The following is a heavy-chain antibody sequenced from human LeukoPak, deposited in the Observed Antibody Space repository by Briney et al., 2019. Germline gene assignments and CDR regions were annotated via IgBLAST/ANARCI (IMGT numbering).Heavy chain of an antibody. Sequence: PSETLSLTCTVYGGSFSGYYWSWIRQPPGRGLEWIGEINHSGSINYNPSLKSRVTISVDTSKNQFSLKLSSVTAADTAVYYCARARSGKWGFDYWGQGTLVTVSS. J-gene: IGHJ4*02. D-gene: IGHD1-26*01. V-gene: IGHV4-34*01. CDR2: INHSGSI. CDR1: GGSFSGYY. CDR3: ARARSGKWGFDY.